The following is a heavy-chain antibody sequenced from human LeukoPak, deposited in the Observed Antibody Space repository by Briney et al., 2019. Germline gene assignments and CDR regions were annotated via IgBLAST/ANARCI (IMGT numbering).Heavy chain of an antibody. D-gene: IGHD4-11*01. CDR1: GFTVSSNY. CDR2: IDSGGST. Sequence: GGSLSLSCAGSGFTVSSNYMSWVRQAPGKGLEWVSVIDSGGSTFYTDSVKGRFIISRDNSKNTLYLQMNSLRAEDTAVYYCARGLVPGFLDYWGQGTPVTVSS. J-gene: IGHJ4*02. CDR3: ARGLVPGFLDY. V-gene: IGHV3-66*01.